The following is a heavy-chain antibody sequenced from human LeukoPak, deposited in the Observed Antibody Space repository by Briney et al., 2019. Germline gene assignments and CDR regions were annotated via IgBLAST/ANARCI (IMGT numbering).Heavy chain of an antibody. V-gene: IGHV7-4-1*02. J-gene: IGHJ6*02. CDR3: ARDRVGATYYYYYGMDV. CDR2: INTNTGNP. D-gene: IGHD1-26*01. Sequence: ASVEVSCKASGYTFTSYAMNWVRQAPGQGLEWMGWINTNTGNPTYAQGFTGRFVFSLDTSVSTAYLQISSLKAEDTAVSYCARDRVGATYYYYYGMDVWGQGTTVTVSS. CDR1: GYTFTSYA.